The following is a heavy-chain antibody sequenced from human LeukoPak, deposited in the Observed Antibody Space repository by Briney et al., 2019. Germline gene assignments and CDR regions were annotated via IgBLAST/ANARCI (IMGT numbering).Heavy chain of an antibody. V-gene: IGHV4-34*01. D-gene: IGHD5-18*01. J-gene: IGHJ6*02. CDR2: IYYSGST. CDR3: AVDGKQYSYRVYYYYGMDV. Sequence: PSETLSLTCAVYGEPFNGYYWNWIRQSPGKGLEWIGSIYYSGSTYYNPSLKSRVTISVDTSKNQFSLKLSSVTAADTAVYYCAVDGKQYSYRVYYYYGMDVWGQGTTVTVSS. CDR1: GEPFNGYY.